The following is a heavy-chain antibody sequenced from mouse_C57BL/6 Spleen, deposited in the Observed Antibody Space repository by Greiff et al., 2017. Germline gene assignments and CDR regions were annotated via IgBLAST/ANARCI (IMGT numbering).Heavy chain of an antibody. CDR1: GYTFTSYW. CDR2: IDPSDSYT. J-gene: IGHJ4*01. Sequence: QVQLQQPGAELVMPGASVKLSCKASGYTFTSYWMHWVKQRPGQGLDWIGEIDPSDSYTNYNQKFKGKSTLTVAKSSSTAYMQLSSLTSEDSAVYYCARFSSATVVANAMDYWGQGTSVTVSS. D-gene: IGHD1-1*01. CDR3: ARFSSATVVANAMDY. V-gene: IGHV1-69*01.